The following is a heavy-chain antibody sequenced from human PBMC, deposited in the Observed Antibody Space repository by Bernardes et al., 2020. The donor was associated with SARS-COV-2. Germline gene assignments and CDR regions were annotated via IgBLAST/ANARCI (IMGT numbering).Heavy chain of an antibody. Sequence: GGSLRLSCAASGFTFSSYGMHWVRQAPGKGLEWVAVIWYDGSNKYYADSVKGRFTISRDNSKNTLYLQMNSLRAEDTAVYYCARGACSSTSCQEKKYYYYGMDVWGQGTTVTVSS. J-gene: IGHJ6*02. CDR2: IWYDGSNK. CDR1: GFTFSSYG. D-gene: IGHD2-2*01. V-gene: IGHV3-33*01. CDR3: ARGACSSTSCQEKKYYYYGMDV.